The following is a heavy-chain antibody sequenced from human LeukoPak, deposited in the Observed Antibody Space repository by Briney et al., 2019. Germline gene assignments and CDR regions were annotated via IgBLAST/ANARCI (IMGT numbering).Heavy chain of an antibody. CDR1: GGTFSSYA. D-gene: IGHD1-26*01. CDR3: AKAGAETNWFDP. Sequence: SVKVSCKASGGTFSSYAISWVRQAPGQGLEWMGGIIPIFGTANYAQKFQGRVAITADESTSTAYMELSRLRSEDTAVYYCAKAGAETNWFDPWGQGTLVTVSS. V-gene: IGHV1-69*13. CDR2: IIPIFGTA. J-gene: IGHJ5*02.